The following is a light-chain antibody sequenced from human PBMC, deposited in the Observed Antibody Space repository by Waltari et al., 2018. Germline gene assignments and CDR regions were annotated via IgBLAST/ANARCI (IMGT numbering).Light chain of an antibody. J-gene: IGLJ2*01. V-gene: IGLV3-21*02. CDR2: DDT. CDR3: QVWDSGSHHVL. Sequence: SYVLTQPPSVSVAPGQPARITCGGNDLSSKSVHWNQQKPGQAPVVVVYDDTDRPSGIPGRFSGSNSGNTATLIISRVEAGDEADYYCQVWDSGSHHVLFGGGTKLTVL. CDR1: DLSSKS.